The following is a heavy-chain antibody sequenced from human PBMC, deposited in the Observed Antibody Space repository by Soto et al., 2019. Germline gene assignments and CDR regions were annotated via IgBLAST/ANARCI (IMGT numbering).Heavy chain of an antibody. J-gene: IGHJ4*02. CDR3: AAGLRD. CDR2: IVVGSGNT. Sequence: SVKVSCKACGFTFTRSAVQWVRQARGQRLEWIGWIVVGSGNTNYAQKFQERVTITRDMSTSTAYMELSSLRSEDTAVYYCAAGLRDWGQGTLVTVSS. V-gene: IGHV1-58*01. CDR1: GFTFTRSA. D-gene: IGHD4-17*01.